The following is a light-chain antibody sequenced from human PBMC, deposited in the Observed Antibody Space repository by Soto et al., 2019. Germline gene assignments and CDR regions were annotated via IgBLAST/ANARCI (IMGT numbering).Light chain of an antibody. CDR2: DVR. CDR1: SSDVGGYNF. Sequence: QSVLTQPASVSGSPGQSITISCTGTSSDVGGYNFVSWYQQHPGKAPKFIIYDVRNRPSGVSYRFSGSRSGNTASLTISGLQAEDEADYYCSSYTSSSTVIFGGGTKLTVL. J-gene: IGLJ2*01. CDR3: SSYTSSSTVI. V-gene: IGLV2-14*03.